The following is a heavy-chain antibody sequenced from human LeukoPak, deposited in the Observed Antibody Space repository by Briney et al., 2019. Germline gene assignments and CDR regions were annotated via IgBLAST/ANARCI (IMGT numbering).Heavy chain of an antibody. CDR1: GFTFSSYS. CDR2: ISSNSSYI. D-gene: IGHD5-18*01. J-gene: IGHJ4*02. CDR3: ARVGDTAMAIDY. Sequence: PGGSLRLSCAASGFTFSSYSMNWVRQAPGKGLEWVSSISSNSSYIYYADSVKGRFTISRDNAKNSLYLQMNSLRAEDTAVYYCARVGDTAMAIDYWGQGTLVTVSS. V-gene: IGHV3-21*01.